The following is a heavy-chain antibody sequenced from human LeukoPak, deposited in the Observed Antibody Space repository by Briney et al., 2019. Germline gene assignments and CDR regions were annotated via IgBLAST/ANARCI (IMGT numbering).Heavy chain of an antibody. CDR1: GGTFSSYA. V-gene: IGHV1-69*05. CDR2: IIPIFGTA. D-gene: IGHD3-22*01. J-gene: IGHJ6*03. Sequence: SVKVSCKASGGTFSSYAISWVRQAPGQGLEWMGRIIPIFGTANYAQKFQGRATITTDESTSTAYMELSSLRSEDTAVYYCARAPFSGYDHYYMDVWGKGTTVTVSS. CDR3: ARAPFSGYDHYYMDV.